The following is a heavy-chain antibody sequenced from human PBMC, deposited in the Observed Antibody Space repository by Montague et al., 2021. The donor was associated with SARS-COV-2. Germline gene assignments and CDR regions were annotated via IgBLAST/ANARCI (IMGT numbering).Heavy chain of an antibody. J-gene: IGHJ6*02. D-gene: IGHD4/OR15-4a*01. V-gene: IGHV3-74*01. Sequence: SLRLSCAASGFTFSSYWMHWVRQAPGKGLVWVSRINSDGSSTSYADSVKGRFTISRDNAKNTLYLQMNSLRAEDTAVYYCAWLGANPGYYYYGMDVWGQGTTVTVSS. CDR2: INSDGSST. CDR1: GFTFSSYW. CDR3: AWLGANPGYYYYGMDV.